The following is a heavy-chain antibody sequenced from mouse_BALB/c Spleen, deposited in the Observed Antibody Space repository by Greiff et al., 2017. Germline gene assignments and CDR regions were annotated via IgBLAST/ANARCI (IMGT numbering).Heavy chain of an antibody. D-gene: IGHD1-1*01. V-gene: IGHV1S81*02. CDR1: GYTFTSYW. Sequence: VQLQQPGAELVKPGASVKLSCKASGYTFTSYWMHWVKQRPGQGLEWIGEINPSNGRTNYNEKFKSKATLTVDKSSSTAYMQLSSLTSEDTAVYFCARCTTGFDYWGQGTTLTVSS. CDR2: INPSNGRT. J-gene: IGHJ2*01. CDR3: ARCTTGFDY.